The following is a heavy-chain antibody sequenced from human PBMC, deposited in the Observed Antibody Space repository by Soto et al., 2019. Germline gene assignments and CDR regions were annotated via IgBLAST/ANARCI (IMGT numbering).Heavy chain of an antibody. D-gene: IGHD3-3*01. CDR2: IYSSGST. CDR3: ARGYNDFWSGYFTWFDP. CDR1: GGSISSYY. J-gene: IGHJ5*02. V-gene: IGHV4-59*01. Sequence: TSETLSLTCTVSGGSISSYYWSWIRQPPGKGLEWIGYIYSSGSTNYNPSLKSRVTISLDTSKNQFSLKLSSVTAADTAVYYRARGYNDFWSGYFTWFDPWGQGTLVTVSS.